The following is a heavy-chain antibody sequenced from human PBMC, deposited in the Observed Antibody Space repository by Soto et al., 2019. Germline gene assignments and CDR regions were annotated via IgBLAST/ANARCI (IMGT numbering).Heavy chain of an antibody. CDR3: ARYSSGWPYYFDY. D-gene: IGHD6-19*01. V-gene: IGHV5-51*01. Sequence: GESLKISCNGSGYSFTSYWIAWVRQMPGKGLEWMGIIYLSDSDTRYSPSFQGRVTISADKSISTAYLQWSSLKASDTAKYYCARYSSGWPYYFDYWGQGTLVTVSS. CDR2: IYLSDSDT. CDR1: GYSFTSYW. J-gene: IGHJ4*02.